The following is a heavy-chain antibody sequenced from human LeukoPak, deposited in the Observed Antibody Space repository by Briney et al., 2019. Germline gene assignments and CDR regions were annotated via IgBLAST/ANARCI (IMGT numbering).Heavy chain of an antibody. Sequence: PGGSLRFSGAAPGFTFSSFEMNWVRQAPGKGLEWVSYISSSGHTIYYADSVKGRFTISRDNAKNSLYLQMNSLRGEDTAVYYCARGYDSSGSIFDYWGQGILVTVPS. CDR2: ISSSGHTI. D-gene: IGHD3-22*01. V-gene: IGHV3-48*03. CDR1: GFTFSSFE. J-gene: IGHJ4*02. CDR3: ARGYDSSGSIFDY.